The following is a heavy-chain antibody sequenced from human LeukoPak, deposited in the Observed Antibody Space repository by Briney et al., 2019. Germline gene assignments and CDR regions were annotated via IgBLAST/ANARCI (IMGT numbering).Heavy chain of an antibody. CDR3: ARVDDSSGYLFDY. Sequence: KAGGSLRLSCAASGFTFSSYSMNWVRQAPGKGLEWVSSISSSSSYIYYADSVKGRFTISRDNAKNSLYLQMNSLRAEDTAVYYCARVDDSSGYLFDYWGQGTLVTVSS. CDR2: ISSSSSYI. CDR1: GFTFSSYS. D-gene: IGHD3-22*01. V-gene: IGHV3-21*01. J-gene: IGHJ4*02.